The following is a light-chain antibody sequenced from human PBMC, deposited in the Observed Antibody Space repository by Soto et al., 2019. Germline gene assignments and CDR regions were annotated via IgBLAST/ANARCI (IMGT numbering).Light chain of an antibody. J-gene: IGKJ5*01. Sequence: EIVLTQSPGTRSLSPGERATLSCRASQSVSSSFLAWYQQKPGQAPKLLIYGAYSSATGIPDRFSGSGSGTDFTLTVSRLEPEDFAVYYCQQYDTSQITFGQGTRLEI. V-gene: IGKV3-20*01. CDR3: QQYDTSQIT. CDR1: QSVSSSF. CDR2: GAY.